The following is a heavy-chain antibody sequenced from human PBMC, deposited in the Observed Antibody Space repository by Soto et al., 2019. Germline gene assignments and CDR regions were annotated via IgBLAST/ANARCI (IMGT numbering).Heavy chain of an antibody. CDR2: ISVSAVGT. V-gene: IGHV3-23*01. Sequence: EVQLLDSGGGLVQPGGSLRLSCAASGFSFSNHAMSWVRQAPGKGLEWVSTISVSAVGTYYADSVRGRFIISRNSSRNTLYLQMNSLRAEDTAVYYCVRRTGGATSNIWFDYWGQGTLVTVSS. J-gene: IGHJ4*02. CDR3: VRRTGGATSNIWFDY. D-gene: IGHD1-26*01. CDR1: GFSFSNHA.